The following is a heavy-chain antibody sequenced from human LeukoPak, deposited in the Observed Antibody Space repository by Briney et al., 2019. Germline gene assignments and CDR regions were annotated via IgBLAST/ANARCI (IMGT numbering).Heavy chain of an antibody. D-gene: IGHD4/OR15-4a*01. V-gene: IGHV4-31*03. CDR2: IYYSGST. J-gene: IGHJ4*02. CDR3: ARVGTISSYYFDY. Sequence: TLSLTCTVSGGSISSGGYYWSWIRQHPGKGLAWIGYIYYSGSTYYNPSLKSRVTISVDTSKNQFSLKLSSVTAADTAVYYCARVGTISSYYFDYWGQGTLVTVSS. CDR1: GGSISSGGYY.